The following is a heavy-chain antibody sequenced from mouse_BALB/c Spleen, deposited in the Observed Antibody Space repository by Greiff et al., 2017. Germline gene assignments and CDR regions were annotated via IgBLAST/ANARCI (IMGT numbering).Heavy chain of an antibody. CDR2: IRLKSNNYAT. V-gene: IGHV6-6*02. J-gene: IGHJ4*01. D-gene: IGHD6-1*01. CDR1: GFTFSNYW. Sequence: EVKLVESGGGLVQPGGSMKLSCVASGFTFSNYWMNWVRQSPEKGLEWVAEIRLKSNNYATHYAESVKGRFTISRDDSKSSVYLQMNNLRAEDTGIYYCTTSGRAMDYWGQGTSVTVSS. CDR3: TTSGRAMDY.